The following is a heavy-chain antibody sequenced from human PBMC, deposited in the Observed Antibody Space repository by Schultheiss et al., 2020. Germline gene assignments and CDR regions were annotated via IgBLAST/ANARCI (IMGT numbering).Heavy chain of an antibody. CDR2: IWYDGSNK. V-gene: IGHV3-33*08. D-gene: IGHD1-26*01. CDR1: GFTFSNYG. Sequence: GGSLRLSCAASGFTFSNYGKHWVRQAPGKGLEWVAVIWYDGSNKYYADSVKGRFTISRDNSKNTLYLQMNTLRAEDTAVYSCARESTLISGFPYYYYMDVWGKGTTVTVSS. J-gene: IGHJ6*03. CDR3: ARESTLISGFPYYYYMDV.